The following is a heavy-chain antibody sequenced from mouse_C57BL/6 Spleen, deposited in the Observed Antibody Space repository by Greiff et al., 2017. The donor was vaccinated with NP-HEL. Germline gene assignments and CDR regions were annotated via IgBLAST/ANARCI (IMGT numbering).Heavy chain of an antibody. J-gene: IGHJ2*01. CDR2: IDPSDSYT. V-gene: IGHV1-50*01. D-gene: IGHD3-2*02. CDR3: ARQTAQATGYFDY. CDR1: GYTFTSYW. Sequence: QVQLQQPGAELVKPGASVKLSCKASGYTFTSYWMQWVKQRPGQGLEWIGEIDPSDSYTNYNQKFKGKATLTVDTSSSTAYMQLSSLTSEDSAVYYCARQTAQATGYFDYWGQGTTLTVSS.